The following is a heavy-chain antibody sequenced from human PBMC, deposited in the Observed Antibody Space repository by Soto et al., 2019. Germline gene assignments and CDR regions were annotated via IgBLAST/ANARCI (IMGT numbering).Heavy chain of an antibody. D-gene: IGHD1-26*01. CDR3: ARDTRSSYNYYYCMDV. CDR1: GFTFSTSD. J-gene: IGHJ6*02. CDR2: ISGTSNYI. V-gene: IGHV3-21*01. Sequence: PGGSLRLSCAASGFTFSTSDMNWVRQAPGKGLEWVSSISGTSNYIYYVDSVKGRFTISRDNAKNSLYMQMNSLRAEDTAVYFCARDTRSSYNYYYCMDVLGQGTTVTVSS.